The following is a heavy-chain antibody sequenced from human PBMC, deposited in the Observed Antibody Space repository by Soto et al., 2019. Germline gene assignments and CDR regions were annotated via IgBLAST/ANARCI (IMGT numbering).Heavy chain of an antibody. Sequence: QVQLQESGPGLVKPSETLSLTCTVSGGSVSSGSYYWTWIRQSPGKGLEWVGYIYYNGATSYNPSLKCRLTLXRDTSKNQFSLKLTSVTAADTAVYYCARNDAACDIWGQGTMVSVSS. CDR2: IYYNGAT. CDR1: GGSVSSGSYY. J-gene: IGHJ3*02. CDR3: ARNDAACDI. V-gene: IGHV4-61*01.